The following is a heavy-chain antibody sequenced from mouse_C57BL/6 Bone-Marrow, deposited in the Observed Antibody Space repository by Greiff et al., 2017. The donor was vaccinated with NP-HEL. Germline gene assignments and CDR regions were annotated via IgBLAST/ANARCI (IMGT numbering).Heavy chain of an antibody. V-gene: IGHV3-6*01. CDR2: IRYDGSN. CDR3: AREGSITTVVAERGFDV. D-gene: IGHD1-1*01. Sequence: EVKLVESGPGLVKPSQSLSLTCSVTGYSITSGYYWNWIRQFPGNKLEWMGYIRYDGSNNYNPSLKNRISITRDTSKNQFFLTLNSVTTEDTATEYCAREGSITTVVAERGFDVWGTGTTVTVSA. CDR1: GYSITSGYY. J-gene: IGHJ1*03.